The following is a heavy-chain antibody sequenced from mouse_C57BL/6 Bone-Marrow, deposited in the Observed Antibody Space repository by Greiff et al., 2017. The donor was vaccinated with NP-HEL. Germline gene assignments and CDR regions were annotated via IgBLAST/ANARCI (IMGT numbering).Heavy chain of an antibody. CDR3: ARSGGYDGFAY. Sequence: VQRAASGPGLVQPSQSLSIARPVSGLSFTSFGVHLVRRSPGTGLEWLGVIWSGGSTDYNAAFISRLSISKDNSKSQVFIKMNSLQADDTAIYYCARSGGYDGFAYWGQGTLVTVAA. CDR1: GLSFTSFG. V-gene: IGHV2-2*01. CDR2: IWSGGST. D-gene: IGHD2-2*01. J-gene: IGHJ3*01.